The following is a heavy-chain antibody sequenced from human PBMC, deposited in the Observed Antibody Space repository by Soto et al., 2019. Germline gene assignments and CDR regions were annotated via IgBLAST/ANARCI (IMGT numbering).Heavy chain of an antibody. CDR3: ARVRPPSIAAAGTFRFDP. J-gene: IGHJ5*02. CDR1: GCTFSTYC. D-gene: IGHD6-13*01. V-gene: IGHV3-23*01. Sequence: GGSMRLSCAAAGCTFSTYCGSWVRQATGKGLEWVSGISGSGGSTYYADSVKGRFTISRDNAKNTLYLQMNSLRAEDTAVYYCARVRPPSIAAAGTFRFDPWGQGTLVTVSS. CDR2: ISGSGGST.